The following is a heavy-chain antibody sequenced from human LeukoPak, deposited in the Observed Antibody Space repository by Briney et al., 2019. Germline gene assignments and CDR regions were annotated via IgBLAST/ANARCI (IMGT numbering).Heavy chain of an antibody. CDR3: ARGGIQVSAIDEFDY. CDR1: GFTFIDYD. J-gene: IGHJ4*02. CDR2: ICIRGDT. Sequence: GGSLRLSCADSGFTFIDYDMHWVRHAIGKGLEWVSAICIRGDTHYSGSVKGRFTISRENAESSLYLQMNSLRAEDTAVYYCARGGIQVSAIDEFDYWGQGTLVTVSS. V-gene: IGHV3-13*01. D-gene: IGHD2-21*02.